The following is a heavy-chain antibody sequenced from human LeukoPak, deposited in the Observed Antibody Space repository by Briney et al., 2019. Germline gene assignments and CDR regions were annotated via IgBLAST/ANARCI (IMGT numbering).Heavy chain of an antibody. CDR3: ARGARDSSSWGGDYYYYYGMDV. J-gene: IGHJ6*02. Sequence: SETLSLTCTVSGGPISSYYWSWIRQPPGKGLEWIGYIYYIGSTNYNPSLKTRVTISVDTSKNQFSLKLSSVTAADTAVYYCARGARDSSSWGGDYYYYYGMDVWGQGTTATVSS. D-gene: IGHD6-13*01. V-gene: IGHV4-59*01. CDR1: GGPISSYY. CDR2: IYYIGST.